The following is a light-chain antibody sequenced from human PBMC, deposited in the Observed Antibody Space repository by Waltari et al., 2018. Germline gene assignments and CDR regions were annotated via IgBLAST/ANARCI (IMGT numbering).Light chain of an antibody. CDR2: DAS. J-gene: IGKJ4*01. Sequence: EIVLTQSPATLSLSPGERATLSCRASQTVSSYVAWYQQKPGQAPRLLIDDASNRATGIPARFSGSGSGTDFTLTISSLEPEDFAVYYCHQRSTWPLTFGGGTKVEVK. V-gene: IGKV3-11*01. CDR3: HQRSTWPLT. CDR1: QTVSSY.